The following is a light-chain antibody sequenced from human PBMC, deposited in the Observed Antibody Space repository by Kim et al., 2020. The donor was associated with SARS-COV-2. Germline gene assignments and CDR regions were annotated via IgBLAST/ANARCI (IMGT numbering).Light chain of an antibody. J-gene: IGLJ2*01. V-gene: IGLV3-21*04. CDR3: QVWDSSSDHRVV. CDR1: NIGSKS. CDR2: YDS. Sequence: SYELTQPPSVSVAPGKTARITCGGNNIGSKSVHWYQQKPGQAPVLVIYYDSDRPSGIPERFSCSNSGNTATLTISRVEAGDEADYYCQVWDSSSDHRVVF.